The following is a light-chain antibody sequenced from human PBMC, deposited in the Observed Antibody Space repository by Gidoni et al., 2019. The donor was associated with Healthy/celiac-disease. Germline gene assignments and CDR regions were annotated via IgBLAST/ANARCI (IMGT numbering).Light chain of an antibody. J-gene: IGKJ1*01. CDR1: QSVSSSY. CDR2: GAS. Sequence: EIVLTQSPGTLSLSPGERATLSCRASQSVSSSYLAWYQQKPGQAPRLLIDGASSRAAGTPDRFSGSGSGTDFPPTISRLEPEDFAVYYCQQYGSSPWTFGQGTKVEIK. CDR3: QQYGSSPWT. V-gene: IGKV3-20*01.